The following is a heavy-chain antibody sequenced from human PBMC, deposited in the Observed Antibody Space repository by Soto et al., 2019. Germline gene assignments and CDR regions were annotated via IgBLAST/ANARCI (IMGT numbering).Heavy chain of an antibody. CDR1: GFTFSSYA. Sequence: PGGSLRLSCAASGFTFSSYAMSWVRQAPGKGLEWVSAISGSGGSTYYADSVKGRFTISRDNSKNTLYLQMNSPRAEDTAVYYCAKGQESYYDSSGYYYVGYWGQGTLVTVSS. CDR2: ISGSGGST. D-gene: IGHD3-22*01. V-gene: IGHV3-23*01. CDR3: AKGQESYYDSSGYYYVGY. J-gene: IGHJ4*02.